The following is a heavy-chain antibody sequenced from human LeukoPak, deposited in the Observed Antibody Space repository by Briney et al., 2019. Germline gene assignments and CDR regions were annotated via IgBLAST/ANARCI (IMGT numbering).Heavy chain of an antibody. CDR3: ARAMVRGVIYYFDY. CDR1: GFTFSSYA. V-gene: IGHV3-30-3*01. D-gene: IGHD3-10*01. CDR2: ISYDGSNK. J-gene: IGHJ4*02. Sequence: GGSLRLSCAASGFTFSSYAMPWVRQAPGKGLEWVAVISYDGSNKYYADSVKGRFTISRDNSKNTLYLQMNSLRAEDTAVYYCARAMVRGVIYYFDYWGQGTLVTVSS.